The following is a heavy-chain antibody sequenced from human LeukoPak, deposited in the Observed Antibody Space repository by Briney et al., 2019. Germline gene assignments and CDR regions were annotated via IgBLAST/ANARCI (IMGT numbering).Heavy chain of an antibody. CDR2: IYYSGST. J-gene: IGHJ4*02. D-gene: IGHD3-3*01. V-gene: IGHV4-39*01. CDR1: GGSISSSSYY. CDR3: ANGNGQRFFEWLHETYFDY. Sequence: SETLSLTCTVSGGSISSSSYYWGWIRQPPGKGLEWIGSIYYSGSTYYNPSLKSRVTISVDTSKNQFSLKLSSVTAADTAVYYCANGNGQRFFEWLHETYFDYWGQGTLVTVSS.